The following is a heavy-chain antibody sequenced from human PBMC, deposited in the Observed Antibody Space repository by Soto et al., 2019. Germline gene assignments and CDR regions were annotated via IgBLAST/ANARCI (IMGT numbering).Heavy chain of an antibody. V-gene: IGHV2-26*01. CDR3: ARRHLAVAVSPWFDP. J-gene: IGHJ5*02. Sequence: QVTLKESGPVLVKHTQTLTLRCTVSGLSITDSEMGVSWIRHPPGQPLEWLAHIDSSGEKSYRTFLKSRLAISKDTSKSQIVLTMTNMDPADTATYYCARRHLAVAVSPWFDPWGQGIPVTVSS. CDR1: GLSITDSEMG. CDR2: IDSSGEK. D-gene: IGHD6-19*01.